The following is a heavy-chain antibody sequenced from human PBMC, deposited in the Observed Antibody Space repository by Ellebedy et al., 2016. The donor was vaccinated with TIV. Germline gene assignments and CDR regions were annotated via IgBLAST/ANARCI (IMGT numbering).Heavy chain of an antibody. CDR1: GYTFTSYY. CDR2: INPNRGGT. CDR3: ARDGAVTTVFDY. D-gene: IGHD4-17*01. V-gene: IGHV1-2*04. Sequence: ASVKVSCKASGYTFTSYYIHWVRQAPGQGLEWMGWINPNRGGTNYAQKFQGWVTMTKDTSISTAYMELSRLTSDDTAAYYCARDGAVTTVFDYWGQGTLVTVSS. J-gene: IGHJ4*02.